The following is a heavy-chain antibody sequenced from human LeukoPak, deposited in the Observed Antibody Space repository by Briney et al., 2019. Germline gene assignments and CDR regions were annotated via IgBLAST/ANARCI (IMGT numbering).Heavy chain of an antibody. J-gene: IGHJ3*02. CDR3: ARDEWYEWKSRPGGFDI. D-gene: IGHD1-20*01. V-gene: IGHV6-1*01. Sequence: SQTLSLTCAISGDSVSSNSAAWNWIRQSPSRGLEWLGRTYYRSKWYNDYAVSVKGRITINPDTSKNQFSLQLNSVTPEDTAVYFCARDEWYEWKSRPGGFDIWGQGTMVTVSS. CDR2: TYYRSKWYN. CDR1: GDSVSSNSAA.